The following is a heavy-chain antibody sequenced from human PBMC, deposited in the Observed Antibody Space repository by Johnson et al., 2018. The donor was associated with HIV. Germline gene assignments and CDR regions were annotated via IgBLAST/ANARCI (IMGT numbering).Heavy chain of an antibody. J-gene: IGHJ3*02. V-gene: IGHV3-30-3*01. CDR1: GFTFSSYA. D-gene: IGHD6-13*01. CDR2: ISYDGTNK. Sequence: QVQLVESGGGVVQPGRSLRLSCAASGFTFSSYAMHWVRQAPGKGLEWVAVISYDGTNKYFTDSVRGRFTISRDNSRNTLFLQMNSLRAEDTAMYFCARERIAAAGLDAFDIWGQGTMVTVSS. CDR3: ARERIAAAGLDAFDI.